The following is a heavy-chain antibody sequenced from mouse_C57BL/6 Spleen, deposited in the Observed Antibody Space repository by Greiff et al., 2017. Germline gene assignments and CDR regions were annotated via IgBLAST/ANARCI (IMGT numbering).Heavy chain of an antibody. CDR1: GFNIKDDY. Sequence: VQLQQSGAELVRPGASVKLSCTASGFNIKDDYMHWVKQRPEQGLEWIGWIDPENGDTEYASKFQGKATITADTSSNTAYLQLSSLTSEDTAVYYCTTGDRDYWGQGTTLTVSS. CDR3: TTGDRDY. J-gene: IGHJ2*01. V-gene: IGHV14-4*01. CDR2: IDPENGDT.